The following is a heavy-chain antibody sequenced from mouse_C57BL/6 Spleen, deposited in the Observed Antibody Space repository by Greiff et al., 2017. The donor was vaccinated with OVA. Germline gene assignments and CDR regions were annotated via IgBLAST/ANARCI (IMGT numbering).Heavy chain of an antibody. D-gene: IGHD3-1*01. Sequence: QVQLQQPGAELVRPGSSVKLSCKASGYTFTSYWMHWVKQRPIQGLEWIGNIDPSDSETHYNQKFKDKATLTVDKSSSTAYMQLSSLTSEDSAVYYCARSSGYLGFAYWGQGTLVTVSA. J-gene: IGHJ3*01. CDR2: IDPSDSET. CDR1: GYTFTSYW. V-gene: IGHV1-52*01. CDR3: ARSSGYLGFAY.